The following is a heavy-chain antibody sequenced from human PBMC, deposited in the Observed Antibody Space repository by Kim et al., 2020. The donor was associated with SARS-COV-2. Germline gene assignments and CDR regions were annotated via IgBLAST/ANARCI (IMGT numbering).Heavy chain of an antibody. Sequence: SETLSLTCAVYGGSFSGYYWSWIRQPPGKGLEWIGEINHSGSTNYNPSLKSRVTISVDTPKNQFSLKLSSVTAADTAVYYCAGKGSSWYMDNWFDPWGQGTLVTVSS. V-gene: IGHV4-34*01. J-gene: IGHJ5*02. CDR3: AGKGSSWYMDNWFDP. CDR2: INHSGST. D-gene: IGHD6-13*01. CDR1: GGSFSGYY.